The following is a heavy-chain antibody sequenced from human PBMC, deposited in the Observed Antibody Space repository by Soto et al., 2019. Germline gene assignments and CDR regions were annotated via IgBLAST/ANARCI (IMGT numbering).Heavy chain of an antibody. CDR1: GGSISSYY. CDR3: ARHLDYGDYDDAFDI. V-gene: IGHV4-59*08. CDR2: IYYSGST. Sequence: SETLSLTCTVSGGSISSYYWSWIRQPPGKGLEWIGYIYYSGSTNYNPSLKSRVTISVDTSKNQFSLKLSSVTAADTAVYYCARHLDYGDYDDAFDIWGQGTMVTVSS. D-gene: IGHD4-17*01. J-gene: IGHJ3*02.